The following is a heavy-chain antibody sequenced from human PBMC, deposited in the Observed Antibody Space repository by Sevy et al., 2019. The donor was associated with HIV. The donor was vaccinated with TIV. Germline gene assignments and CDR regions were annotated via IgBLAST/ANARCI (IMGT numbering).Heavy chain of an antibody. Sequence: GGSLRLSCAASGFSFSAYGMHWVRQAPGKGLEWVSVIWHEGSNKHYADSVKGRFTISRDNSENTLYLQMNSLRAEDTAMYYCARDRKVVLVVYAIPFDAFDIWGQGTLVTVSS. V-gene: IGHV3-33*01. J-gene: IGHJ3*02. D-gene: IGHD2-8*02. CDR1: GFSFSAYG. CDR3: ARDRKVVLVVYAIPFDAFDI. CDR2: IWHEGSNK.